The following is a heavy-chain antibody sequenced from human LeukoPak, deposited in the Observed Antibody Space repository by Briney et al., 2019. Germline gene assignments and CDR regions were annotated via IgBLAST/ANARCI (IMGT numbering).Heavy chain of an antibody. CDR1: GFRFSNHA. D-gene: IGHD4-17*01. J-gene: IGHJ1*01. CDR3: AKAYGDYTFAEYFQD. CDR2: IIGSGGST. V-gene: IGHV3-23*01. Sequence: GGSLRLSCAASGFRFSNHAMSWVRQAPGKGLEWVSSIIGSGGSTNYADSVKGRFTISRDNSRNTLYLQMNDLRAKDTAVYYCAKAYGDYTFAEYFQDWGQGILVAVSS.